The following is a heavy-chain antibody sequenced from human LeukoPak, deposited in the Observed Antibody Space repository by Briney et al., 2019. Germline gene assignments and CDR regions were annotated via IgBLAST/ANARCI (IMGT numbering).Heavy chain of an antibody. Sequence: SETLSLTCTVSGGSISSSSYYWGWIRQPPGKGLEWIGSIYYSGSTYYNPSLKSRATISVDTSKNQFSLKLSSVTAADTAVYYCGGYRSYYYYGMDVWGQGTTVTVSS. CDR3: GGYRSYYYYGMDV. CDR2: IYYSGST. J-gene: IGHJ6*02. CDR1: GGSISSSSYY. V-gene: IGHV4-39*01. D-gene: IGHD3-22*01.